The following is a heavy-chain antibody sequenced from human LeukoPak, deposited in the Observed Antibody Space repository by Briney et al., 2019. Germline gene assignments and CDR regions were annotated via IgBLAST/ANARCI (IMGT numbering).Heavy chain of an antibody. J-gene: IGHJ5*02. V-gene: IGHV3-30-3*01. CDR1: GFTFSSYA. CDR3: ARVQLSAEGGELDP. CDR2: ISYDGSNK. D-gene: IGHD1-1*01. Sequence: GRSLRLSCAASGFTFSSYAMHWARQAPGKGLEWVAVISYDGSNKYYADSVKGRFTISRDNSKNTLYLEMKSLRADDTAVYYCARVQLSAEGGELDPWGQGTLVIVSS.